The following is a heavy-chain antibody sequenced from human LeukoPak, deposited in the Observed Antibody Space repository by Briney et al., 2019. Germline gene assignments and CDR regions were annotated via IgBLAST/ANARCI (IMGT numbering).Heavy chain of an antibody. CDR2: IKCKTDGGTT. D-gene: IGHD3-3*01. Sequence: PGGSLRLSCAASGFTFSNAWMSWVRQAPGKGLEGVGRIKCKTDGGTTDYAAPVKGRFTISRDDSKNTLYLQMNSLKTEDTAVYYCTTQTRDFWSGYYNYYFDYWGQGTLVTVSS. CDR1: GFTFSNAW. V-gene: IGHV3-15*01. CDR3: TTQTRDFWSGYYNYYFDY. J-gene: IGHJ4*02.